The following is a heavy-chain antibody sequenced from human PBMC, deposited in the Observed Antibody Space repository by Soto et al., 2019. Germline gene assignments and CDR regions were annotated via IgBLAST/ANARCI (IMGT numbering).Heavy chain of an antibody. CDR3: AKSMPTVNFDYFSYHGLDV. J-gene: IGHJ6*02. D-gene: IGHD2-2*01. Sequence: QVQLQESGPGMVKPAGTLSLTCNISAGSTRSNNWWNWVRQAPRKGLEWIGEIHHSGNTNYNPSLKSRVTLSLDKSRTKFSLRLRSVTAADTAVYYCAKSMPTVNFDYFSYHGLDVWGPGTTVTVSS. V-gene: IGHV4-4*02. CDR1: AGSTRSNNW. CDR2: IHHSGNT.